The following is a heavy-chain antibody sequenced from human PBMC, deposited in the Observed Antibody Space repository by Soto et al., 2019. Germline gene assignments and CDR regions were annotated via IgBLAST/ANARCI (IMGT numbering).Heavy chain of an antibody. V-gene: IGHV1-2*04. J-gene: IGHJ4*02. CDR2: INPNSGGT. CDR1: GYTFTGYY. D-gene: IGHD6-13*01. Sequence: ASVKVSCKASGYTFTGYYMHWVRQAPGQGLEWMGWINPNSGGTNYAQKFQGWVTMTRDTSISTAYMELSRLRSDDTAVYYCAVGVPRSSWYVDYWGQGTLVTVSS. CDR3: AVGVPRSSWYVDY.